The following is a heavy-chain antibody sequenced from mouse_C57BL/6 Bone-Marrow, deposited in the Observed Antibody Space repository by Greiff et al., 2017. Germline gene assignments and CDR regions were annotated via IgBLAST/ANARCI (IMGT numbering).Heavy chain of an antibody. V-gene: IGHV1-78*01. CDR3: ESPHHYYSSSYVSDY. CDR2: IYPRDCST. Sequence: QVQLKESDAELVKPGASVKISCKVSGYTFTDHTIHWMKQRPEQGLEWIGYIYPRDCSTKYNEKFKGKATLTADKSSSTAYMQLNSLTSEDSAVYICESPHHYYSSSYVSDYWGQGTTLTVSS. J-gene: IGHJ2*01. CDR1: GYTFTDHT. D-gene: IGHD1-1*01.